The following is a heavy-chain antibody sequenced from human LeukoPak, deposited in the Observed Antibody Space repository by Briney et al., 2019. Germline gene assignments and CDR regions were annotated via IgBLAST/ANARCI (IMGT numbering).Heavy chain of an antibody. Sequence: GESLKISCRGSGYSFTTYWIGWVRQMPGKGLEWMGIIYPGDSDTRYTPSFQGQVTMSADKSINTAYLQWSSLKASDTAMYYCARRRARYNRNDPDTSYYYGMDVWGQGTTVTVSS. V-gene: IGHV5-51*01. D-gene: IGHD1-1*01. CDR3: ARRRARYNRNDPDTSYYYGMDV. J-gene: IGHJ6*02. CDR2: IYPGDSDT. CDR1: GYSFTTYW.